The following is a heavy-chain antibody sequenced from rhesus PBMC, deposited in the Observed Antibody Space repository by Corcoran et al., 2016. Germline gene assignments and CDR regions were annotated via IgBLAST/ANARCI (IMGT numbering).Heavy chain of an antibody. Sequence: EVQLVQSGAEVKRPGESLKISCTTSGYSFTNYWISWVRQMPGKGLEWMGAIDPSDSNTRYTPSFQGQVTISADNSISTAYLQWSSLKASDTATYYCARGWGTVTVFDFWGQGLRVTVSS. CDR2: IDPSDSNT. D-gene: IGHD4-23*01. CDR3: ARGWGTVTVFDF. J-gene: IGHJ3*01. CDR1: GYSFTNYW. V-gene: IGHV5-2*01.